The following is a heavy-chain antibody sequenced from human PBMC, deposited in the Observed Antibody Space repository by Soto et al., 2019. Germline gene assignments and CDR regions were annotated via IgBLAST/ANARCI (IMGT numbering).Heavy chain of an antibody. D-gene: IGHD3-9*01. Sequence: PGGSLRLSCAASGFTFSSYAMSWVRQAPGKGLEWVEAISGSGGSAYYADSVKGRFTISRDNSKNTLYLQMNSLRAEDTAVYYCAKETLRYFDWFGHYGMDVWGQGTTVTVSS. J-gene: IGHJ6*02. CDR2: ISGSGGSA. V-gene: IGHV3-23*01. CDR1: GFTFSSYA. CDR3: AKETLRYFDWFGHYGMDV.